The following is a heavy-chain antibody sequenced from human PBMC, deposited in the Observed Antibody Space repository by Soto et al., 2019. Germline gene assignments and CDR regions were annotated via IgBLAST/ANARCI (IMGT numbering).Heavy chain of an antibody. J-gene: IGHJ4*02. V-gene: IGHV4-31*03. CDR1: GGSISSEGYY. Sequence: SETLSLTCTVSGGSISSEGYYWSWFRQLPGKGLEWIGDIYYSGTTYHNPSLRSRLTISGDASKNQFSLKLSSVTAADTALYYCARGRGYSYGPYYFDYWGQGTLVTVSS. CDR2: IYYSGTT. D-gene: IGHD5-18*01. CDR3: ARGRGYSYGPYYFDY.